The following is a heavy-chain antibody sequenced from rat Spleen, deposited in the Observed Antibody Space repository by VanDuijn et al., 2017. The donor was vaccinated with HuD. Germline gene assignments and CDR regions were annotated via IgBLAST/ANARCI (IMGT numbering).Heavy chain of an antibody. V-gene: IGHV5-29*01. CDR1: GFTFSNYD. D-gene: IGHD4-3*01. CDR3: ARHNSGYGVMDA. CDR2: INYDGSRT. J-gene: IGHJ4*01. Sequence: EVQLVESGGGLVQPGRSLKLSCAASGFTFSNYDMAWVRQAPTKGLEWIATINYDGSRTYYRDSVKGRFTISRDNAKSTLYLQMDSLRSEDTATYYCARHNSGYGVMDAWGQGVTVTVSS.